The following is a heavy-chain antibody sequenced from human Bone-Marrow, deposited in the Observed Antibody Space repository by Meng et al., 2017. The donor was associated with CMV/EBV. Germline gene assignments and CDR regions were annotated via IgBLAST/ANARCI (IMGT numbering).Heavy chain of an antibody. CDR1: GFTFSNYV. CDR2: KSYDGSGK. Sequence: CAASGFTFSNYVMHWVRQAPGKGLEWVAFKSYDGSGKYYAESVKGRFTISRDNSKNTLYLQMNSLRGEDTAVYYCAKDLRGYSYGLDYWGQGALVTVSS. J-gene: IGHJ4*02. CDR3: AKDLRGYSYGLDY. D-gene: IGHD5-18*01. V-gene: IGHV3-30*18.